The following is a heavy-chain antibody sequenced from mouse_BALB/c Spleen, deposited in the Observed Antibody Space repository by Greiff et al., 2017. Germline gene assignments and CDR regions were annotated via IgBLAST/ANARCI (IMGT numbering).Heavy chain of an antibody. Sequence: EVQLVESGGGLVQPKGSLKLSCAASGFTFNTYAMNWVRQAPGKGLEWVARIRSKSNNYATYYADSVKDRFTISRDDSQSMLYLQMNNLKTEDTAMYYCVRHSLLRLPFMDYWGQGTSVTVSS. CDR2: IRSKSNNYAT. CDR3: VRHSLLRLPFMDY. V-gene: IGHV10-1*02. D-gene: IGHD1-2*01. CDR1: GFTFNTYA. J-gene: IGHJ4*01.